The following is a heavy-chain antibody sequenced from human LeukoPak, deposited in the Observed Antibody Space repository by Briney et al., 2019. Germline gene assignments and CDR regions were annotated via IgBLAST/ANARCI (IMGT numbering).Heavy chain of an antibody. CDR3: ATDRPNLFYFDY. V-gene: IGHV1-2*02. CDR1: GYTFTGYY. D-gene: IGHD2-8*01. J-gene: IGHJ4*02. Sequence: GASVKLSCKASGYTFTGYYMHWVRQAPGQGLEWLGWINPNNGDTSYAQKFQGRVTMTRDTSINTAYMELSRLRSDDTAVYYCATDRPNLFYFDYWGQGTLVTVSS. CDR2: INPNNGDT.